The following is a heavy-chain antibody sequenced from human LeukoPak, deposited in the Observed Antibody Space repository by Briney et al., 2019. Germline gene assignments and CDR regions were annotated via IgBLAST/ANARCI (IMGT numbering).Heavy chain of an antibody. CDR1: GGSISSYY. CDR3: ASGGTAMDAFDY. V-gene: IGHV4-59*01. Sequence: SETLSLTCTVSGGSISSYYWSWIRQPPGKGLERIGYIYYSGSTNYNPSLKSRVTISVDTSKNQFSLKLSSVTAADTAVYYCASGGTAMDAFDYWGQGTLVTVSS. CDR2: IYYSGST. D-gene: IGHD5-18*01. J-gene: IGHJ4*02.